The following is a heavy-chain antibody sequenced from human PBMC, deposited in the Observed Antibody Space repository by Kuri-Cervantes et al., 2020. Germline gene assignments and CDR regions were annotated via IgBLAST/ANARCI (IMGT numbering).Heavy chain of an antibody. CDR3: ARDGSLYNWNYENYYYYMDV. D-gene: IGHD1-7*01. J-gene: IGHJ6*03. CDR1: GFTFSSYA. CDR2: ISYDGSNK. V-gene: IGHV3-30*07. Sequence: GESLKISCAASGFTFSSYAMHWVRQAPGKGLEWVAVISYDGSNKYYADSVKGRFTISRDNSKNTLYLQMNSLRAEDTAVYYCARDGSLYNWNYENYYYYMDVWGKGTTVTVSS.